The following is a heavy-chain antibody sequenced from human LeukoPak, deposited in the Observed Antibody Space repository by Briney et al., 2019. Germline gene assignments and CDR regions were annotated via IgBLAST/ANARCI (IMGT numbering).Heavy chain of an antibody. Sequence: SEALSLTCTVSGYFINSNYYWGWIRQPPGKGLEWIATISHSGSTYYNPSLKSRVTISVETSKNQFSLKLSSVTAADTAVYYCARINTIMATFDYWGKGTTVTVSS. CDR2: ISHSGST. CDR3: ARINTIMATFDY. CDR1: GYFINSNYY. V-gene: IGHV4-38-2*02. J-gene: IGHJ6*04. D-gene: IGHD3-9*01.